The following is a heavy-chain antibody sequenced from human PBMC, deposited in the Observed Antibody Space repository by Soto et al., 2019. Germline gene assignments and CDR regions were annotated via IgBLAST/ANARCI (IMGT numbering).Heavy chain of an antibody. CDR2: MNPNSGNT. Sequence: ASVKVSCKASGYTFTSYDINWVRQATGQGLEWMGWMNPNSGNTGYAQKFQGRVTMTRNTSTSTAYMELSSLRSEDTAVYYCTRAPSYGAFDIWGQGTMVTVSS. D-gene: IGHD4-17*01. V-gene: IGHV1-8*01. CDR3: TRAPSYGAFDI. CDR1: GYTFTSYD. J-gene: IGHJ3*02.